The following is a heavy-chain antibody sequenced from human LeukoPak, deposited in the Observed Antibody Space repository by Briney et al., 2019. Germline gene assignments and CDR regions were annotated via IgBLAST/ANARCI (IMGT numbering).Heavy chain of an antibody. CDR3: AKIERWLVHGFDL. CDR2: ISSSSSTI. CDR1: GFTFDDHG. D-gene: IGHD6-19*01. V-gene: IGHV3-48*01. J-gene: IGHJ2*01. Sequence: GGSLRLSCAASGFTFDDHGMSWVRQAPGKGLEWVSYISSSSSTIYYADSVKGRFTISRDNSRNTVYLQMNSPRAEDTAVYYCAKIERWLVHGFDLWGRGTLVTVSS.